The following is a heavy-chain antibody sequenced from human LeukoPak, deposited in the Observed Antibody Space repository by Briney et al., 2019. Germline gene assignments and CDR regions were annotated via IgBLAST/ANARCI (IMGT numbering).Heavy chain of an antibody. J-gene: IGHJ3*02. CDR1: GFSFSDYW. CDR2: IKQDGSEK. D-gene: IGHD1/OR15-1a*01. Sequence: PGGSLRLSCAASGFSFSDYWMSWVRQAPGKGLEWVANIKQDGSEKNYVDSVKGRFTISRDDAKNSLSLQMISLRAEDTAVYYCARNKRADIWGQGTMVSVYS. CDR3: ARNKRADI. V-gene: IGHV3-7*01.